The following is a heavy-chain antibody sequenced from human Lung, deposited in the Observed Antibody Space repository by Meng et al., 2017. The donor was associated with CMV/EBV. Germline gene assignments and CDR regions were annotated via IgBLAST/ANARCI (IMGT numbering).Heavy chain of an antibody. D-gene: IGHD2-2*01. CDR1: GYTFTSYY. J-gene: IGHJ6*01. CDR2: INPSGGST. CDR3: STSCSQWGYYYYYGMEV. Sequence: ASXXVSXKASGYTFTSYYMHWVRQAPGQGLEWMGIINPSGGSTSYAQKFQGRVTMTRDTSTSTVYMELSSLRSEDTAVYYCSTSCSQWGYYYYYGMEVWGQGXTVTVSS. V-gene: IGHV1-46*01.